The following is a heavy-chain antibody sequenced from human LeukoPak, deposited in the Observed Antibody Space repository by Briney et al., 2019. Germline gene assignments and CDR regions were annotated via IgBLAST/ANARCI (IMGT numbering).Heavy chain of an antibody. CDR3: ARDSLLVVPAAIIRWYFDL. D-gene: IGHD2-2*01. V-gene: IGHV4-4*07. CDR1: CGSISSYY. Sequence: SETLSLTRTVSCGSISSYYWSWIRQPAGKGLEWIGRIYTSGSTNYNPSLKSRVTMSVDTSKNQFSLKLSSVIAADTAVYYCARDSLLVVPAAIIRWYFDLWGRGTLVTVSS. J-gene: IGHJ2*01. CDR2: IYTSGST.